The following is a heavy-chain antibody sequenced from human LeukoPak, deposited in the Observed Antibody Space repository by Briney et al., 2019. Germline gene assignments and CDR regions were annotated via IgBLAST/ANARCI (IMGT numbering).Heavy chain of an antibody. CDR1: GFTINNAW. V-gene: IGHV3-15*01. J-gene: IGHJ4*02. Sequence: GGSLRLSCAASGFTINNAWMSWVRQAPGKGREWVGRIKSNTDGGTTDYAAPVKGRFTISRDDSTNTLFLQMNSLKTEDTAVYYCTTAARGDSHPYYFDYWGQGTLVTVSS. D-gene: IGHD6-13*01. CDR2: IKSNTDGGTT. CDR3: TTAARGDSHPYYFDY.